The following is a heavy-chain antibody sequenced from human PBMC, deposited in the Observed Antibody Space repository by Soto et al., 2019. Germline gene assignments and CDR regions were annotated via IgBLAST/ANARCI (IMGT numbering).Heavy chain of an antibody. CDR1: GYTFTSYA. D-gene: IGHD2-21*02. CDR2: INAGNGNT. Sequence: QVQLVQSGAEEKKPGASVKVSCKASGYTFTSYAMHWVRQAPGQRLEWMGWINAGNGNTKYSQKFQGRVTITRDTSASTAYMELRRLRSEDTAVYYCARRLVVVTARDYWGQGPLVTVS. V-gene: IGHV1-3*05. J-gene: IGHJ4*02. CDR3: ARRLVVVTARDY.